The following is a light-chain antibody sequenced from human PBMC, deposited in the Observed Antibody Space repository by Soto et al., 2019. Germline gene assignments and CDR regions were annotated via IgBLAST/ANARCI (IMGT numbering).Light chain of an antibody. CDR1: QSITRF. V-gene: IGKV1-39*01. Sequence: DIQMTQSPSSLSASVGDRVTITCRASQSITRFLNWYQQKPGKAPKLLIYAASSLQSGVPSRFSGSGSGTDLTLTISSLQPEDFATYYCQQNYSPPPITFGQGTRLEIK. CDR2: AAS. J-gene: IGKJ5*01. CDR3: QQNYSPPPIT.